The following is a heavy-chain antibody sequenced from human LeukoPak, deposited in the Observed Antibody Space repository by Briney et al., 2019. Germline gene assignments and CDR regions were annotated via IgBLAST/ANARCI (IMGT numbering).Heavy chain of an antibody. J-gene: IGHJ4*02. CDR3: ARVWFGELFLDY. CDR2: IYYSGST. V-gene: IGHV4-39*01. CDR1: GGSISSSSYY. Sequence: PSETLSLTCTVSGGSISSSSYYWGWIRQPPGKGLEWIGSIYYSGSTYYNPSLKSRVTISVDTSKNQFSLKLSSVTAADTAVYYCARVWFGELFLDYWGQGTLVTVSS. D-gene: IGHD3-10*01.